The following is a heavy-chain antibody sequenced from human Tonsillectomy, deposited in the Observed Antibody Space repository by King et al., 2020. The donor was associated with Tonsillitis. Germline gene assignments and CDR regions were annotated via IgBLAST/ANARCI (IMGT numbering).Heavy chain of an antibody. CDR2: ISYDGSNK. CDR3: ARDRGYFDWSTYYFDY. CDR1: GFTFSSYA. J-gene: IGHJ4*02. V-gene: IGHV3-30-3*01. Sequence: VQLVESGGGVVQPGRSLRLSCAASGFTFSSYAMHWVCQAPGKGLEWVAVISYDGSNKYYADSVKGRFTISRDNSKNTLYLQMNSLRAEDTAVYYCARDRGYFDWSTYYFDYWGQGTLVTVSS. D-gene: IGHD3-9*01.